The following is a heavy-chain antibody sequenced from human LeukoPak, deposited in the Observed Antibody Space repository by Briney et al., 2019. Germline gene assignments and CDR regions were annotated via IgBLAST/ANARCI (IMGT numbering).Heavy chain of an antibody. CDR3: ARRRAPVRHRNWFDP. CDR1: GGSFSGYY. Sequence: SETLSLTCVVYGGSFSGYYWSWIRQPPGKGLEWIGEINHSGSTNYNPSLKSRVTISVDTSKNQFSLKLSSVTAADTAVYYCARRRAPVRHRNWFDPWGQGTLVTVSS. J-gene: IGHJ5*02. V-gene: IGHV4-34*01. CDR2: INHSGST.